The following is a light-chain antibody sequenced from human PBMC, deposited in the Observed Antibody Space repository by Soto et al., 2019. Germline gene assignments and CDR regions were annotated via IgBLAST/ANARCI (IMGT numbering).Light chain of an antibody. Sequence: ENVFTQSPGTLSLSPGERATLSCRASQRVSNSYLAWYQQKPGQAPRLLIYGASGRATGIPDRFSGSGSGTDFTLTISRLEPEDSAVYYCQQYGSSPRTFGQGTKVDIK. J-gene: IGKJ1*01. CDR3: QQYGSSPRT. CDR1: QRVSNSY. CDR2: GAS. V-gene: IGKV3-20*01.